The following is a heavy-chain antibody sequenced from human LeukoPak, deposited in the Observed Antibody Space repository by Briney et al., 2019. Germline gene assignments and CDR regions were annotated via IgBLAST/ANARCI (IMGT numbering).Heavy chain of an antibody. CDR3: ARESANYFDSSGYSNEFDH. V-gene: IGHV3-21*01. CDR1: EFIFNTYT. Sequence: PGGSLRLSCAASEFIFNTYTMHWVRQAPGKGLEWVSSISSSSSYIYYADSVKGRFTISRDNAKSSLSLQMNSLRAEDTAVYYCARESANYFDSSGYSNEFDHWGQGTLVTVSS. J-gene: IGHJ4*02. CDR2: ISSSSSYI. D-gene: IGHD3-22*01.